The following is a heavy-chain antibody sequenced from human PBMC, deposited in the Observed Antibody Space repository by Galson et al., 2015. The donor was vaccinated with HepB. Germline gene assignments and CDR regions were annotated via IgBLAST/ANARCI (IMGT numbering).Heavy chain of an antibody. D-gene: IGHD6-6*01. Sequence: SETLSLTCTVSGGSISSYYWSWIRQPPGKGLEWIGCIYYSGSTNYNPSLKSRVTISVDTSKNQFSLKLSSVTAADTAVYYCARSLAARPDWFDPWGQGTLVTVSS. J-gene: IGHJ5*02. CDR2: IYYSGST. CDR3: ARSLAARPDWFDP. CDR1: GGSISSYY. V-gene: IGHV4-59*01.